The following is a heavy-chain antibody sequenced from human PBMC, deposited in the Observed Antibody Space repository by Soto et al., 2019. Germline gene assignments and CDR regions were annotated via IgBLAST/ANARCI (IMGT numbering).Heavy chain of an antibody. Sequence: ASVKVSCKASGYTFTDYYIHWVRQAPGQGLEWMGWINPNSGGTNYAQKFQGRVTMTRDTSISTACMELSRLISDDTAVYYCARGDVRVVASFDPWGQGALVTVSS. D-gene: IGHD2-15*01. CDR3: ARGDVRVVASFDP. CDR2: INPNSGGT. V-gene: IGHV1-2*02. J-gene: IGHJ5*02. CDR1: GYTFTDYY.